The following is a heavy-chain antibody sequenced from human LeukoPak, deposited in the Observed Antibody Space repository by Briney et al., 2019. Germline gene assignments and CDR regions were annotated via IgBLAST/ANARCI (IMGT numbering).Heavy chain of an antibody. CDR3: AREGYGDYHDYGMDV. CDR1: GFTLSSYW. CDR2: IKQDGSEK. J-gene: IGHJ6*02. Sequence: GGSLRLSCAASGFTLSSYWMSWVRQAPGKGLEWVANIKQDGSEKYYVDSVKGRFTISRDNAKNSLYLQMNSLRAEDTAVYYCAREGYGDYHDYGMDVWGQGTTVTVSS. D-gene: IGHD4-17*01. V-gene: IGHV3-7*01.